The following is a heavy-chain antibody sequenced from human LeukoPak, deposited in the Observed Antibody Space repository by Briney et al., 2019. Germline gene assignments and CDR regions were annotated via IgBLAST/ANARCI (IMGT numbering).Heavy chain of an antibody. Sequence: GGSLRLSCAASGFTVSSNYMSWVRQAPGKGLEWVSVIYSGGSTYYADSVKGRFTISRDNSKNTLYLQMNSLRAEDTDVYYCASGIAAAGTGYWGQGTLVTVSS. CDR3: ASGIAAAGTGY. J-gene: IGHJ4*02. V-gene: IGHV3-53*01. CDR1: GFTVSSNY. CDR2: IYSGGST. D-gene: IGHD6-13*01.